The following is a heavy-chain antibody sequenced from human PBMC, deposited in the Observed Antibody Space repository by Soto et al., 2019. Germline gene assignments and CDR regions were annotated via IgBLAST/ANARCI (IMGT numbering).Heavy chain of an antibody. D-gene: IGHD4-17*01. Sequence: QVQLQQWGAGLLKPSETLSLTCAVYGGSFSGYYWSWIRQPPGKGLEWIGEINHSGSTNYNPSLKSRVTISVDTSKNQFSLKLSSVTAADTAVYYCARGLRAYFDYWGQGTLVTVSS. J-gene: IGHJ4*02. CDR3: ARGLRAYFDY. CDR1: GGSFSGYY. CDR2: INHSGST. V-gene: IGHV4-34*01.